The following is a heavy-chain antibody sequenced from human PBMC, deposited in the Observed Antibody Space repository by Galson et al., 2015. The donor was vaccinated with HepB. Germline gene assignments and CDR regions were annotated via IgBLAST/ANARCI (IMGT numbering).Heavy chain of an antibody. J-gene: IGHJ5*02. CDR2: IYTSGST. CDR1: GGSISSGSYY. V-gene: IGHV4-61*02. Sequence: TLSLTCTVSGGSISSGSYYWSWIRQPAGKGLEWIGRIYTSGSTNYNPSLKSRVTISVDTSKNQFSLKLSSVTAADTAVYYCARDLGTYYDFWSGLNWFDPWGQGTLVTVSS. D-gene: IGHD3-3*01. CDR3: ARDLGTYYDFWSGLNWFDP.